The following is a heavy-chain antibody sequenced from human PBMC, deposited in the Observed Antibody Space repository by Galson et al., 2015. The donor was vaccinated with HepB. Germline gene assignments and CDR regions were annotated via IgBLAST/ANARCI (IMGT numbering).Heavy chain of an antibody. J-gene: IGHJ3*02. CDR3: AKASRYCSSTSCSQGAFDI. CDR2: ISGSGGST. Sequence: SLRLSCAASGFTFSSYAMSWVRQAPGMGLEWVSAISGSGGSTYYADSVKGRFTISRDNSKNTLYLQMNSLRAEDTAVYYCAKASRYCSSTSCSQGAFDIWGQGTMVTVSS. CDR1: GFTFSSYA. D-gene: IGHD2-2*01. V-gene: IGHV3-23*01.